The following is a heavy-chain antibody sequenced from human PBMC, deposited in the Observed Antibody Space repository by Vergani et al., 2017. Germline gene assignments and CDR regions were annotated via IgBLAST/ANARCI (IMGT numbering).Heavy chain of an antibody. CDR2: ISSDGGST. J-gene: IGHJ4*02. V-gene: IGHV3-23*01. CDR1: GFTFSTYA. D-gene: IGHD3-22*01. CDR3: EGPQGTSAYYFGGFAY. Sequence: EVQLLESGGGLVQPGGSLRLSCAASGFTFSTYAMTWVRQATGKGLEWVSTISSDGGSTYYADSVKGRFTSSRDNSKNTLSLQMNSLTAEDMTIYYCEGPQGTSAYYFGGFAYWSQGILVTVSS.